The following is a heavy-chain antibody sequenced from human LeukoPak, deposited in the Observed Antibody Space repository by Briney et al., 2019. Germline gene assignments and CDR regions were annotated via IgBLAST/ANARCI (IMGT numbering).Heavy chain of an antibody. V-gene: IGHV4-39*01. CDR1: GGSISSGDYY. Sequence: PSQTLSLTCTVSGGSISSGDYYWGWIRQPPGKGLEWIGSIYYSGSTYYNPSLKSRVTISVDTSKNQFSLKLSSVTAADTAVYYCARTDAHSYGYFFDYWGQGTLVTVSS. J-gene: IGHJ4*02. CDR2: IYYSGST. CDR3: ARTDAHSYGYFFDY. D-gene: IGHD5-18*01.